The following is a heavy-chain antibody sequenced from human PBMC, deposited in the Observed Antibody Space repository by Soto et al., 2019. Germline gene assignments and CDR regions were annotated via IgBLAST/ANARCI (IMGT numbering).Heavy chain of an antibody. D-gene: IGHD3-9*01. CDR2: ISGSGGRT. J-gene: IGHJ4*02. CDR3: AKDRTRFDILTSEPFDY. CDR1: RFTFSSCA. V-gene: IGHV3-23*01. Sequence: GGSLRLSCAASRFTFSSCAMAWVRQTPGKGLEWVAGISGSGGRTYYADSVRGRFSISRDNSRNTLYLQMNSLRTEDTAVYYCAKDRTRFDILTSEPFDYWGQGTLVTVSS.